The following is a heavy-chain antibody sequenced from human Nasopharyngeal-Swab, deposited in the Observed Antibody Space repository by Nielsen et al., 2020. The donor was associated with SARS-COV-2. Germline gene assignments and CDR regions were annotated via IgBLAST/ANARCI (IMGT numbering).Heavy chain of an antibody. V-gene: IGHV3-73*01. Sequence: GESLKISCAASGFVFSGSAIHWVRQASGKGLERVGRIGDKAHNYATTYAASVKGRFIISRDDSKNTAFLQMDGLNTEDTALYYCTTDYYFDYWGQGTLVSVSS. CDR3: TTDYYFDY. CDR2: IGDKAHNYAT. D-gene: IGHD4/OR15-4a*01. CDR1: GFVFSGSA. J-gene: IGHJ4*02.